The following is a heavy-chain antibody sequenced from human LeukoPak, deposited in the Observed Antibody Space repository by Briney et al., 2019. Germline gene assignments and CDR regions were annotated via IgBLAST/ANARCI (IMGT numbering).Heavy chain of an antibody. J-gene: IGHJ4*02. V-gene: IGHV1-69*01. Sequence: SVKVSCKASGGTFSSYAISWVRQAPGQGLEWMGGIIPIFGTANYAQKFQGRVTITADESTSTAYMELSSLRSEDTAVYYCARGGVYYYGSGSSLPYFDYWGQGTLVTVSS. CDR3: ARGGVYYYGSGSSLPYFDY. CDR1: GGTFSSYA. D-gene: IGHD3-10*01. CDR2: IIPIFGTA.